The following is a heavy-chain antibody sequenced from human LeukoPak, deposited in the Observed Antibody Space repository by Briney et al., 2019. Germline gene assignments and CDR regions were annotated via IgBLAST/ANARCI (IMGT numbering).Heavy chain of an antibody. J-gene: IGHJ4*02. CDR2: IIPFLGRP. CDR3: ARVDHQTRDSSPH. V-gene: IGHV1-69*04. Sequence: SSVRVSCKGSGDAYSTYAISWVRQAPGQGLEWMGRIIPFLGRPDYAQRFQGRVTITADKSTSTVYMELNSLRSEDTGVYYCARVDHQTRDSSPHWGQGTLVTVSS. D-gene: IGHD3-22*01. CDR1: GDAYSTYA.